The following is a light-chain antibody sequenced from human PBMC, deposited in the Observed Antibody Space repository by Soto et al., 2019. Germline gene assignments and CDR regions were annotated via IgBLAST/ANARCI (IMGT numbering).Light chain of an antibody. V-gene: IGLV2-8*01. Sequence: QSALTQPPSASGSPGQSVTISCTGTSSDVGGYNYVSWYQQHPGKAPKLMIYEVTKRPSGVPDRFSGSKSGNTASLTVSGLQAEDEADYYCSSYGGSNPDVFGTGTKVTVL. CDR2: EVT. CDR1: SSDVGGYNY. J-gene: IGLJ1*01. CDR3: SSYGGSNPDV.